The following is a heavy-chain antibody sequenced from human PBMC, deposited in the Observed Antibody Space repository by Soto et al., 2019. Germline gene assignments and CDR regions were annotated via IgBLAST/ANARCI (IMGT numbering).Heavy chain of an antibody. V-gene: IGHV4-31*03. D-gene: IGHD2-21*02. J-gene: IGHJ6*02. CDR2: IYYSGST. Sequence: SETLSLTCTVSGGSISSGGYYWSWIRQHPGKGLEWIGYIYYSGSTYYNPSLKSRVTISVDTSKNQFSLKLSSVTAADTAVYYCSVVTPIYYYGMDVWGQGTTVTVSS. CDR1: GGSISSGGYY. CDR3: SVVTPIYYYGMDV.